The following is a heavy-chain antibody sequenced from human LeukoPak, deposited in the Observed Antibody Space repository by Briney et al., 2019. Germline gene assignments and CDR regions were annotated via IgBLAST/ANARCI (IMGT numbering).Heavy chain of an antibody. V-gene: IGHV4-34*01. D-gene: IGHD2-15*01. CDR1: GGSFSGFY. J-gene: IGHJ4*02. CDR2: INHSGST. Sequence: PSETLSLTCAVYGGSFSGFYWSWIGQPPGKGLEWIAEINHSGSTNYNPSLKSRVTISVDTSKNQFSLKLSSVTAADTAVYYCAREDCSGGTCYYFDYWGQGTLVTVSS. CDR3: AREDCSGGTCYYFDY.